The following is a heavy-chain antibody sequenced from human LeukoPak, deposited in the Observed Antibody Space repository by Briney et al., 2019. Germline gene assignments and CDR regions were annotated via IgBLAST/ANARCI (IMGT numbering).Heavy chain of an antibody. J-gene: IGHJ3*02. D-gene: IGHD4-23*01. V-gene: IGHV1-24*01. Sequence: ASEKVSCKVSGYTLTELSMHWVRQAPGKGLEWMGGFDPEDGETIYAQKFQGRVTMTEDTSTDTAYMELSSLRSEDTAVYYCAALDYGGNGDAFDIWGQGTMVTVSS. CDR2: FDPEDGET. CDR1: GYTLTELS. CDR3: AALDYGGNGDAFDI.